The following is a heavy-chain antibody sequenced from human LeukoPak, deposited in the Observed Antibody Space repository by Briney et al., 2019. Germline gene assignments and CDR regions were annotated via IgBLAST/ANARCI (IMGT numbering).Heavy chain of an antibody. D-gene: IGHD7-27*01. V-gene: IGHV4-39*07. J-gene: IGHJ3*02. CDR2: IYYSGST. Sequence: SETLSLTCTVSGGSISSSSYYWGWIRQPPGKGLEWIGSIYYSGSTYYNPSLKSRVTISVDTSKNQFSLKLSSVTAADTAVYYCARDSPQSLDAFDIWGQGTMITVSS. CDR3: ARDSPQSLDAFDI. CDR1: GGSISSSSYY.